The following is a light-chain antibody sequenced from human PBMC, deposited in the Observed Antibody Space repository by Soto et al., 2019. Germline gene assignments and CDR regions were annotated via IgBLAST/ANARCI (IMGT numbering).Light chain of an antibody. J-gene: IGLJ2*01. CDR2: SNT. CDR1: SSNIGRNN. V-gene: IGLV1-44*01. Sequence: QSVLTQPPSASGTPGQRVTISCSGSSSNIGRNNVNWYQQLPGGAPRLLIYSNTQSPSGVADRFSCSKSGTSASLAISGRLSEDDADYYCAAWVDSRNATVFGAGTKLTVL. CDR3: AAWVDSRNATV.